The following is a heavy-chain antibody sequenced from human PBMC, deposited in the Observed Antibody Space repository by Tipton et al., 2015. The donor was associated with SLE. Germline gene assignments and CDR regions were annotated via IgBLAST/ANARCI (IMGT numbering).Heavy chain of an antibody. V-gene: IGHV4-4*02. D-gene: IGHD5-12*01. CDR1: GDSISSPYW. J-gene: IGHJ6*02. CDR3: ARFEWVLNRSYYGMDA. Sequence: TLSLTCAVSGDSISSPYWWSWVRQSPGKGLEWIGEIYHSGATSYNPSLKSRVTISLDKSKNQYSLKLSSVTAADTAVYYCARFEWVLNRSYYGMDAWGQGTTVTVSS. CDR2: IYHSGAT.